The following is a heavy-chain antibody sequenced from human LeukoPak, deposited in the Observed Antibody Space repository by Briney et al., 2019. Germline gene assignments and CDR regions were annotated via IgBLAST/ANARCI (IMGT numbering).Heavy chain of an antibody. V-gene: IGHV1-18*01. CDR3: ARALAIAAAGGAFDI. D-gene: IGHD6-13*01. Sequence: ASVKVSCKASGYTFTRYGISWVRQAPGQGLEWMGWISASNGNTNYAQTLQGRVTMTTDTSTSTAYVELRSLRSDDTAVYYCARALAIAAAGGAFDIWGQGTMVTVSS. CDR1: GYTFTRYG. J-gene: IGHJ3*02. CDR2: ISASNGNT.